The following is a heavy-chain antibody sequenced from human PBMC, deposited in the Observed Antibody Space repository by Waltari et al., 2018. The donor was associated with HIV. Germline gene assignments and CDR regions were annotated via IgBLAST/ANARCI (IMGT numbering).Heavy chain of an antibody. CDR3: SRDTFGEYDY. CDR1: GLSCISYW. Sequence: EVQLVQSGGGLIKPGGSLGLPCAAPGLSCISYWMPWVRQTQGKGLVWVSRINIAGSRIDYADCVRGRFTISRDSAKNTLSLQMNSLTEEDTAVYYCSRDTFGEYDYWGQGTLVTVSS. J-gene: IGHJ4*02. V-gene: IGHV3-74*01. CDR2: INIAGSRI. D-gene: IGHD3-10*01.